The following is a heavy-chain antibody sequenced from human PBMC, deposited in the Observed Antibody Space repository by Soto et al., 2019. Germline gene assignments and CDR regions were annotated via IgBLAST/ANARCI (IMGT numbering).Heavy chain of an antibody. V-gene: IGHV1-18*04. CDR3: ARGDFWSGHNGFDP. CDR1: RYTFTSYG. CDR2: ISAYNGNT. D-gene: IGHD3-3*01. J-gene: IGHJ5*02. Sequence: ASVNVSCMASRYTFTSYGISWVRQAPGQGLEWMGWISAYNGNTNYAQKLQGRVTMTTDTSTSTAYMELRSLRSDDTAVYYCARGDFWSGHNGFDPWGQGTLVTVSS.